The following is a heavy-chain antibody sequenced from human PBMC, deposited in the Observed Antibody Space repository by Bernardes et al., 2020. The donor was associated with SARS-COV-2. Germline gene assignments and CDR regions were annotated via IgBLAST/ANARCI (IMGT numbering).Heavy chain of an antibody. CDR2: ISSSGSYI. V-gene: IGHV3-21*01. Sequence: GGCLRLSCAASGFSFSSHSMNWVRQAPGKGLEWVSSISSSGSYIYYADSVKGRFTISRDNAKNSFYLQMDTLRAEDTAVYFCARSGYCSGGYCLNWFDPWGQGTLVTVSS. D-gene: IGHD2-15*01. CDR3: ARSGYCSGGYCLNWFDP. J-gene: IGHJ5*02. CDR1: GFSFSSHS.